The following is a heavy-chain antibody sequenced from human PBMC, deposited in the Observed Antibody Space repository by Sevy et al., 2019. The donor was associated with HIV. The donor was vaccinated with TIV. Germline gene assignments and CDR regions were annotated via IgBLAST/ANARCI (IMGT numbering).Heavy chain of an antibody. CDR1: GFTFSSYA. V-gene: IGHV3-23*01. J-gene: IGHJ4*02. CDR3: AKVLYNYYDSSGHFDY. Sequence: GGCLRLSCAASGFTFSSYAMSWVRQAPGKGLEWVSAISGSGGSTYYSDSVKGRFTISRDNSKNTLYLQMNSLRAEDTAVYYCAKVLYNYYDSSGHFDYWGQGTLVTVSS. CDR2: ISGSGGST. D-gene: IGHD3-22*01.